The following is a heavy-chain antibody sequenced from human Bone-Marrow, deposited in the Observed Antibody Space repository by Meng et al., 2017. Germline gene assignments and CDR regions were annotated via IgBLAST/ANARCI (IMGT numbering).Heavy chain of an antibody. CDR3: ARDSQVAFDI. J-gene: IGHJ3*02. CDR1: GGSISSSSYY. Sequence: SETLSLTCTVSGGSISSSSYYWGWIRQPQGKGLEWIGSIYYSGSTYYNPSLKSRVTISVDTSKNQFSLKLSSVTAADTAVYYCARDSQVAFDIWGQGTMVTVSS. V-gene: IGHV4-39*07. CDR2: IYYSGST.